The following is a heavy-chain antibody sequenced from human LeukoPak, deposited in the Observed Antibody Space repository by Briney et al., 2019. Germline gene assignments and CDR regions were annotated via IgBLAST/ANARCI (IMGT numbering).Heavy chain of an antibody. D-gene: IGHD4-11*01. CDR3: AREDNTVNTYHYGMDV. CDR2: IYTTGNT. CDR1: GGSISSYF. J-gene: IGHJ6*02. Sequence: PSETLSLSCTVSGGSISSYFWNWVRQPAGKGLEWIGRIYTTGNTKYNPSFKSRVTMSVDTSKNQFSLNLESVTAADTAVYYCAREDNTVNTYHYGMDVWGQGTTVTVSS. V-gene: IGHV4-4*07.